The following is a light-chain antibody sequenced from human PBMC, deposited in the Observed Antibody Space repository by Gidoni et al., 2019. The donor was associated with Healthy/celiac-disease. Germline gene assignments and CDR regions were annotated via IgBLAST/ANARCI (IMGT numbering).Light chain of an antibody. CDR2: AAS. CDR3: QQSYSTPFT. Sequence: PSSSSASVGDRVTITCRASQCISSYLNGYQQKPGKAPKRLIDAASSWQSGVPSRFSGSGSGTEFTLTISSLQPEDFATYYGQQSYSTPFTFGAGTKVEIK. V-gene: IGKV1-39*01. J-gene: IGKJ3*01. CDR1: QCISSY.